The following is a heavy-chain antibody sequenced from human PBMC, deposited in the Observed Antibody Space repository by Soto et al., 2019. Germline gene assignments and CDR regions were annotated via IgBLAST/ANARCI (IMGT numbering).Heavy chain of an antibody. CDR2: ISAYNGNT. CDR3: ARDGRGSSSYYYYGMDV. V-gene: IGHV1-18*04. CDR1: GYTFTSYG. J-gene: IGHJ6*02. D-gene: IGHD2-15*01. Sequence: ASVKVSCKASGYTFTSYGISWVRQAPGQGLEWMGWISAYNGNTNYAQKLQGRVTMTTDTSTSTAYMELRSLRSDDTAVYYCARDGRGSSSYYYYGMDVWGQGTTVTVYS.